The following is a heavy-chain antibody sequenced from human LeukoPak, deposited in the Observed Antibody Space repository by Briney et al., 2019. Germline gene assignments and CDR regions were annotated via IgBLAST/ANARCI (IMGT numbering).Heavy chain of an antibody. V-gene: IGHV3-9*01. CDR1: GFTFDDYA. J-gene: IGHJ4*02. Sequence: SGRSLRLSCAASGFTFDDYAMHWVRQAPGKGLEWVSGISWNSGSIGYADSVKGRFTISRDNAKNSLYLQMNSMRAEDTAVYYCARDEDSSGYCDYWGQGTLVTVSS. D-gene: IGHD3-22*01. CDR2: ISWNSGSI. CDR3: ARDEDSSGYCDY.